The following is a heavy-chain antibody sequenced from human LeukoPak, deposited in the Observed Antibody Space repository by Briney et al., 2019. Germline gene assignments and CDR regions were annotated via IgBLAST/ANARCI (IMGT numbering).Heavy chain of an antibody. CDR1: GGTFSSYT. CDR2: IIPIFGTA. V-gene: IGHV1-69*05. J-gene: IGHJ4*02. D-gene: IGHD3-3*01. CDR3: ASGDFWSGPFDY. Sequence: SVKVSCKASGGTFSSYTISWVRQAPGQGLEWMGRIIPIFGTANYAQKFQGRVTITTDESTSTAYMELSSLRSEDTAVYYCASGDFWSGPFDYWGQGTLVTVSS.